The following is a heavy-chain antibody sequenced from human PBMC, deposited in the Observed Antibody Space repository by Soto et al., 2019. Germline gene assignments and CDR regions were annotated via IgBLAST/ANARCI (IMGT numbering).Heavy chain of an antibody. V-gene: IGHV4-30-4*01. Sequence: PSETLSLTCTVSGGSISGGVHSWSWIRQPPGKGLEWIGHIFDSGSTYYNPSLKSRLTISVDTSKNQFSLRLSSVTAADTAVYYCARHTTVYDYGDSSAFDYWGQGTLVTVSS. CDR3: ARHTTVYDYGDSSAFDY. CDR2: IFDSGST. CDR1: GGSISGGVHS. D-gene: IGHD4-17*01. J-gene: IGHJ4*02.